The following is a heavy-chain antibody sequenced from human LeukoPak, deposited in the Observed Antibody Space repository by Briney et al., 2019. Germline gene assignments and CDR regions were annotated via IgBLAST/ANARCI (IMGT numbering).Heavy chain of an antibody. Sequence: GGSLRLSCAASGFTFSSYGMHWVRQAPGKGLEGVAVISYDGSNKYYADSVKGRFTISRDNSKNTLYVQMTSLRAEDTAVYYCAKDHYYGSGSYSTFDYWGQGTLVTVSS. J-gene: IGHJ4*02. V-gene: IGHV3-30*18. CDR1: GFTFSSYG. D-gene: IGHD3-10*01. CDR2: ISYDGSNK. CDR3: AKDHYYGSGSYSTFDY.